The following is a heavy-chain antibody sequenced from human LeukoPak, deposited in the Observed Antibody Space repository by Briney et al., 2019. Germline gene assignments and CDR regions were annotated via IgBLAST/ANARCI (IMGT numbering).Heavy chain of an antibody. V-gene: IGHV4-34*01. CDR1: GGSFSGYY. CDR3: ARVKEATISYFDY. Sequence: PSETLSLTCAVYGGSFSGYYWSWIRQPPGKGLEWIGEINHSGSTNYNPSLKSRVTISVDTSKNQFSLKLSSVTAADTAVYYCARVKEATISYFDYWGQGTLVTVSS. J-gene: IGHJ4*02. D-gene: IGHD5-12*01. CDR2: INHSGST.